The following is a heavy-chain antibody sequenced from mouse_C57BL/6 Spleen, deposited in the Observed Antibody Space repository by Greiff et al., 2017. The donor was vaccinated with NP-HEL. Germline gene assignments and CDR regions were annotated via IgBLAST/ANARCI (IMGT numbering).Heavy chain of an antibody. CDR1: GFTFSSYA. CDR3: AGAGSGWYYFDY. CDR2: ISAGGSYT. D-gene: IGHD1-1*02. Sequence: EVQLVESGGGLVKPGGSLKLSCAASGFTFSSYAMSWVRQTPEKRLEWVATISAGGSYTYYPDNVKGRFTISRDNAKNNLYLQMSHLKSEDTAMYYCAGAGSGWYYFDYWGQGTTLTVSS. V-gene: IGHV5-4*01. J-gene: IGHJ2*01.